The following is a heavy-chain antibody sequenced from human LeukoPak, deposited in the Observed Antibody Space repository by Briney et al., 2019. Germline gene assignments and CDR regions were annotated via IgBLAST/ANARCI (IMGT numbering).Heavy chain of an antibody. CDR1: GFTFSSYA. CDR2: ISGSGGST. V-gene: IGHV3-23*01. Sequence: GGSLRLSCAASGFTFSSYAMSWVRQAPGKGLEWVSAISGSGGSTYYADSVEGRFTISRDNSKNTLYLQMNSLRAEDTAVYYCAKDLSGELSKEYWGQGTLVTVSS. D-gene: IGHD3-16*02. J-gene: IGHJ4*02. CDR3: AKDLSGELSKEY.